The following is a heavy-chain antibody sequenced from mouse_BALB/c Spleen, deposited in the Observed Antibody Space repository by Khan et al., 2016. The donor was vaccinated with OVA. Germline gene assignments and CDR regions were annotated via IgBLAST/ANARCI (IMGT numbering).Heavy chain of an antibody. CDR2: IFPGTGTT. Sequence: QVQLQQSGAELVKPGTSVKLSCKTSGYTFPSYWIQWVQQRPGQGLGWIGQIFPGTGTTYYNENFKDKATLTVDTSSNSAYMQLTSLTSEDSAVYFCARGYFGNYEFVYWGQGTLVTVSP. V-gene: IGHV1S132*01. CDR3: ARGYFGNYEFVY. D-gene: IGHD2-1*01. J-gene: IGHJ3*01. CDR1: GYTFPSYW.